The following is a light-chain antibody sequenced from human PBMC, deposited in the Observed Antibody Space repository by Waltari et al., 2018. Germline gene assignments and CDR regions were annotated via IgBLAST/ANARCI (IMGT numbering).Light chain of an antibody. CDR2: DVS. J-gene: IGKJ1*01. V-gene: IGKV3-11*01. Sequence: EIVLTQSPATFSLSPGESVTLSCRASQSVSNSLAGYQQKPGQAPRPLFHDVSNRATGIPARFSVSGSWTDFTLPISSLEAEDFAVYYCQQRSNWPPTFGQGTKVEIK. CDR1: QSVSNS. CDR3: QQRSNWPPT.